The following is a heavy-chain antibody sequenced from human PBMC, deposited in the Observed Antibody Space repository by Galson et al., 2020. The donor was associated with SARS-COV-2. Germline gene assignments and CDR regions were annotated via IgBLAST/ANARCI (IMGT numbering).Heavy chain of an antibody. J-gene: IGHJ6*02. D-gene: IGHD5-18*01. CDR2: IGRSDNPI. CDR3: ARELARYSYGYGMDV. Sequence: GESLKISCAASGFTFSDYYMSWIRQAPGERLEWISYIGRSDNPIDYADSVRGRFTISRDNDKNSVYLQMNSLRDEDTAVYYCARELARYSYGYGMDVWGQGTTVTVSS. V-gene: IGHV3-11*01. CDR1: GFTFSDYY.